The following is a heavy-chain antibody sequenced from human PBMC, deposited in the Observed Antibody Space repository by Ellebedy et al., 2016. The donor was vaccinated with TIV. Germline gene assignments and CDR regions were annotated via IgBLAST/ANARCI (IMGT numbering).Heavy chain of an antibody. CDR1: GGSISSSNW. V-gene: IGHV4-4*02. J-gene: IGHJ4*02. D-gene: IGHD3-22*01. Sequence: MPSETLSLTCAVSGGSISSSNWWSWVSQPPGKGLEWIGEIYHSGSTYYNPSLKSRVTISVDTSKNQFSLKLSSVTAADTAVYYCARAGVGGDSSGYYFDYWGQGTLVTVSS. CDR3: ARAGVGGDSSGYYFDY. CDR2: IYHSGST.